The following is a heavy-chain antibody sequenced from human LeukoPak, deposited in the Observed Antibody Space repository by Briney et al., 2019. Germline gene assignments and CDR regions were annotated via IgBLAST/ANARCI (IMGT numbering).Heavy chain of an antibody. CDR3: ARDLDTAMDTGGD. D-gene: IGHD5-18*01. CDR1: GSTFTSYY. J-gene: IGHJ4*02. Sequence: ASVEVSCHASGSTFTSYYMHWVRPAPGQGLEWMGLINPTGGSTGYTQKLQGRVTMTTDTSTSTAYMELRSLRSDDTAVYYCARDLDTAMDTGGDWGEGTLVTVCS. V-gene: IGHV1-46*01. CDR2: INPTGGST.